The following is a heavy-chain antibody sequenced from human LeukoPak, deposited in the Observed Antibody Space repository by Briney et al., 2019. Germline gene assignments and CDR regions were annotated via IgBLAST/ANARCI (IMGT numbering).Heavy chain of an antibody. CDR3: ARYNSVSYAYEYFYGMDV. CDR1: GFNFNIYK. CDR2: ISAVSDDI. J-gene: IGHJ6*01. Sequence: GGSLRLSCEASGFNFNIYKMNWSRQTPGKGLERVSSISAVSDDIYYADSVKGRFTISRDNARKSLYLELNSLRTEDTAVYYCARYNSVSYAYEYFYGMDVWGQGTTVTVSS. D-gene: IGHD5-12*01. V-gene: IGHV3-21*01.